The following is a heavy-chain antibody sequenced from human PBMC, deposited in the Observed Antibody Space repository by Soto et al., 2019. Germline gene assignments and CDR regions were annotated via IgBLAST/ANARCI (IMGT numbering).Heavy chain of an antibody. CDR3: ARDRALYYYDSSGYTATDAFDI. CDR1: GFTFSSYA. D-gene: IGHD3-22*01. Sequence: GGPLRLSCAASGFTFSSYAMHWVRQAPGKGLEWVAVISYDGSNKYYADSVKGRFTISRDNSKNTLYLQMNSLRAEDTAVYYCARDRALYYYDSSGYTATDAFDIWGQGTMVTVSS. CDR2: ISYDGSNK. V-gene: IGHV3-30*01. J-gene: IGHJ3*02.